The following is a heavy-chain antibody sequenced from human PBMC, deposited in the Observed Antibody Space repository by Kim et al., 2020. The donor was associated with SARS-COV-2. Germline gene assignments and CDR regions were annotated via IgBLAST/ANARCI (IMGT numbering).Heavy chain of an antibody. CDR3: TTGDSMIVVPSGRKNY. Sequence: GGSLRLSCAASGFSFTNAWMTWVRQAPGKGLEWIGRIKSNTDGGTTDYAAPVKGRFTISRDDSKKTVYLQMNSLKGEDTAVYYCTTGDSMIVVPSGRKNYWGQGTLVTVSP. CDR2: IKSNTDGGTT. J-gene: IGHJ4*02. D-gene: IGHD3-22*01. CDR1: GFSFTNAW. V-gene: IGHV3-15*01.